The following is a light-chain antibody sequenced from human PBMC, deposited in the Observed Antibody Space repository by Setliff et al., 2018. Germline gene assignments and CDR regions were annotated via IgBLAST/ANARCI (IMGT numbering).Light chain of an antibody. CDR2: DVS. CDR3: CSYTGTSTPYV. CDR1: GSDVGAYKF. Sequence: QSVLTQPASVSGSPGQSIAVSCTGSGSDVGAYKFVSWYQQRPGRAPRLMIYDVSNRPSGVSDRFSGSKSGNTASLTISGLQAEDEADYYCCSYTGTSTPYVLGTGTKVTVL. V-gene: IGLV2-14*01. J-gene: IGLJ1*01.